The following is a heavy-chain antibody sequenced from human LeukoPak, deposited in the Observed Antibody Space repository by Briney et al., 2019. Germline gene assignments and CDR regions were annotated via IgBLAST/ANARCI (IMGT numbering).Heavy chain of an antibody. CDR1: GFTFDDYA. D-gene: IGHD3-10*01. J-gene: IGHJ4*02. Sequence: GRSLRLSCAASGFTFDDYAMHWLRQAPGKGLEWVSGISWNSGSIGYADSVKGRFIISRDNAKNSLYLQMNSLRAEDTALYYCAKASTGLLWFGELLSDYWGQGTLVTVSS. CDR2: ISWNSGSI. CDR3: AKASTGLLWFGELLSDY. V-gene: IGHV3-9*01.